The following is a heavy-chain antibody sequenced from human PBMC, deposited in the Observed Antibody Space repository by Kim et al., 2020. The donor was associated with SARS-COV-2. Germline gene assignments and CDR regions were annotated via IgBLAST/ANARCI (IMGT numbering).Heavy chain of an antibody. CDR2: GST. Sequence: GSTHDNPTLTSRLTISMDPSKNQFSLRLSSVTAADTALYYCARGGKGAFDTWGRGTMVTVSS. CDR3: ARGGKGAFDT. V-gene: IGHV4-59*09. J-gene: IGHJ3*02.